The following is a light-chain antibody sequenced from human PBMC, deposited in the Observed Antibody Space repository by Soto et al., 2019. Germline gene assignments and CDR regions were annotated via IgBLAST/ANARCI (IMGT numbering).Light chain of an antibody. J-gene: IGKJ1*01. V-gene: IGKV1-5*01. CDR1: QSISSW. CDR3: QQYNSYSPWT. CDR2: DAS. Sequence: DIQMTQSPSTLSASVGARVTITCRASQSISSWLAWYQQKPGKAPKLLIYDASSLESGVPSRFSGSGSGTEFTLTISSLQPDDFATYYCQQYNSYSPWTFGQGTKV.